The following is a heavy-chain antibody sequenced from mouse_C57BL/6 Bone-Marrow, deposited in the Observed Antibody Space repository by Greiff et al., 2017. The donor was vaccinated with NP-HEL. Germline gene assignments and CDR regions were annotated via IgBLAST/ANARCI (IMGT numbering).Heavy chain of an antibody. D-gene: IGHD1-1*01. J-gene: IGHJ4*01. V-gene: IGHV1-54*01. CDR3: ARQGASYGGAMDY. Sequence: QVQLQQSGAELVRPGPSVKVSCKASGYAFTNYLIEWVKQRPGQGLEWIGVINPGSGGTNYNEKFKGKATLTADKSSSTAYMQLSSLTSEDSAVYFCARQGASYGGAMDYWGQGTSVTVSS. CDR2: INPGSGGT. CDR1: GYAFTNYL.